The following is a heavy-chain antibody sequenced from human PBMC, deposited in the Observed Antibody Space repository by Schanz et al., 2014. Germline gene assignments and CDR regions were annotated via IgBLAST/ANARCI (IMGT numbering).Heavy chain of an antibody. Sequence: EVQLLESGGGLVQPGGSLRLSCAASGFTFSSYAMSWVRQAPGKGLEWVSAISGSGGSTYYADSVKGRFTVSRDNAKNSVYLQMNGLRVEDTAVYHCARGGPAYYFDDWGQGTLVTVSS. V-gene: IGHV3-23*01. CDR3: ARGGPAYYFDD. J-gene: IGHJ4*02. CDR1: GFTFSSYA. CDR2: ISGSGGST.